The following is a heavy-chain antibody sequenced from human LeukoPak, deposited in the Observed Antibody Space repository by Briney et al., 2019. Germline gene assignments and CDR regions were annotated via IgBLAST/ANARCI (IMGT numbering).Heavy chain of an antibody. CDR3: AMTQFGMVAATNYYYYMDV. CDR2: IYYSGST. J-gene: IGHJ6*03. V-gene: IGHV4-39*07. CDR1: GGSISSSSYY. Sequence: SETLSLTCTVSGGSISSSSYYWGWVRQPPGKGLEWIGSIYYSGSTYYNPSLKSRVTISVDTSKNQFSLKLSSVTAADTAVYYCAMTQFGMVAATNYYYYMDVWGKGTTVTVSS. D-gene: IGHD1-26*01.